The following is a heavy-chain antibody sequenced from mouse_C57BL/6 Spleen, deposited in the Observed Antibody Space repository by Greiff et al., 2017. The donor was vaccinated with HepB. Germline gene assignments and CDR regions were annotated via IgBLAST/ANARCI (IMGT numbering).Heavy chain of an antibody. CDR1: GYTFTSYW. CDR2: IYPGSGST. V-gene: IGHV1-55*01. Sequence: VQLQQPGAELVKPGASVKMSCKASGYTFTSYWITWVKQRPGQGLEWIGDIYPGSGSTNYNEKFKSKATLTVDTSSSTAYMQLSSLTSEDSAVYYCAWEVQYDNYYAMDYWGQGTSVTVSS. J-gene: IGHJ4*01. CDR3: AWEVQYDNYYAMDY. D-gene: IGHD2-3*01.